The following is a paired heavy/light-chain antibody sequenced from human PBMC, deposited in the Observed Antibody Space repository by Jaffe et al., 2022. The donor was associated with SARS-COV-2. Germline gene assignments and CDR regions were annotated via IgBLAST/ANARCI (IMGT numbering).Heavy chain of an antibody. CDR3: ARDHWLSHDAFDV. CDR1: GFIFSRYW. V-gene: IGHV3-7*01. D-gene: IGHD3-9*01. J-gene: IGHJ3*01. Sequence: EVQLVESGGGLVQPGGSLKLSCVASGFIFSRYWMNWVRQAPGKGLEWVANIKEDGGDKHYLDSVKGRFTISRDNAKNSLYLQMNSLRAEDTAVYYCARDHWLSHDAFDVWGQGTMVTVSS. CDR2: IKEDGGDK.
Light chain of an antibody. Sequence: DIVVTQSPDSLAVSLGERATINCKSSQSVLYSSNNKNYLAWYQQRPGQPPRLLIYWASTRESGVPDRFSGSGSGTDFTLTISSLQAEDVAVYYCQQYLTAPAFGGGTKVEIK. CDR1: QSVLYSSNNKNY. J-gene: IGKJ4*01. V-gene: IGKV4-1*01. CDR3: QQYLTAPA. CDR2: WAS.